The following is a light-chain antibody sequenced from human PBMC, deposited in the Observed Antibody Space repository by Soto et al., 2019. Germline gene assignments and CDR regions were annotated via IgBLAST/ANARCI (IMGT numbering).Light chain of an antibody. J-gene: IGLJ2*01. CDR3: AAWDDSLSVV. CDR2: RNT. CDR1: SSNIGSNY. V-gene: IGLV1-47*01. Sequence: QSVLTQPPSASETPGQRVIISCSGSSSNIGSNYVYWYQQLPGTAPKLLIYRNTQRPSGVADRFSGSKSGTSASLAISGLRSEDEGDYYCAAWDDSLSVVFGGGTKLTVL.